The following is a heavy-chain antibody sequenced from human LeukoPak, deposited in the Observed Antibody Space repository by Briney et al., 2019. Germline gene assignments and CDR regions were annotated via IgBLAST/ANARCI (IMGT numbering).Heavy chain of an antibody. V-gene: IGHV4-34*01. CDR1: GVSFSCYY. CDR2: INHSGST. CDR3: ARAQRNYGSRAFDY. J-gene: IGHJ4*02. D-gene: IGHD1-7*01. Sequence: SEIMSLTCAVYGVSFSCYYWSWMRQPPGKGLEWIGEINHSGSTNYNPSLKSRVTISVDTSKNQFSLKLSSVTAADTAVYYCARAQRNYGSRAFDYWGQGTLATVSS.